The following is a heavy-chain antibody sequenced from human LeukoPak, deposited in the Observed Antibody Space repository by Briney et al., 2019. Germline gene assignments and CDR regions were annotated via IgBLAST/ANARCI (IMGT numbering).Heavy chain of an antibody. CDR2: ISGSGGST. CDR1: GFTFSSYA. J-gene: IGHJ4*02. V-gene: IGHV3-23*01. D-gene: IGHD5-12*01. CDR3: AKDGYSGYDQYYFDY. Sequence: GGSLRLSCAASGFTFSSYAMSWVRQAPGKGLEWVSAISGSGGSTYYADSVKGRFTISRDNSKNTLYLQMNSLRAEDTAVYYCAKDGYSGYDQYYFDYWGQGTLVTVSS.